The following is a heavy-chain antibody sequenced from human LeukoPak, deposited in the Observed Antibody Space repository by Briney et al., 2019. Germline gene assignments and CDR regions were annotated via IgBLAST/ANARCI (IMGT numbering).Heavy chain of an antibody. J-gene: IGHJ3*02. CDR3: ARDRITMIGPADAFDI. Sequence: GGSLRLFCAASGFTFSSYSMNWVRQAPGKGLEWVSSISSSSSYIYYADSVKGRFTISRDNAKNSLYLQMNSLRAEDTAVYYCARDRITMIGPADAFDIWGQGTMVTVSS. D-gene: IGHD3-22*01. CDR2: ISSSSSYI. CDR1: GFTFSSYS. V-gene: IGHV3-21*01.